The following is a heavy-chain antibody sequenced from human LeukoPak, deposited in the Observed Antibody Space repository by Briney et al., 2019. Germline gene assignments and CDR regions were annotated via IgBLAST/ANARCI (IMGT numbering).Heavy chain of an antibody. CDR1: GGSISSGSYY. D-gene: IGHD1-7*01. V-gene: IGHV4-61*02. CDR2: IYTSGST. Sequence: NTSETLSLTCTVSGGSISSGSYYWRWIRQPAGKGLEWIGRIYTSGSTNYNPSLKSRVTISVDTSKNQFSLKLNSVTAADTAVYYCAREWKYVSHYFYYMDVWGKGTTVTVSS. J-gene: IGHJ6*03. CDR3: AREWKYVSHYFYYMDV.